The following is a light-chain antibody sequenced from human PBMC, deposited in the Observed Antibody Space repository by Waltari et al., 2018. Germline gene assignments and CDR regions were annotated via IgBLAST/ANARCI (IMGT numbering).Light chain of an antibody. CDR3: QQADSFPHT. CDR2: GAS. V-gene: IGKV1-12*01. Sequence: DIQMNQSPSSVSASVGDRVTITCRASQGISSWLAWYQKKPGKAPKLLIYGASTLLSGVPSRFSGSGSGTDFTLTISNLQPEDFATYFCQQADSFPHTFGQGTKVEI. J-gene: IGKJ2*01. CDR1: QGISSW.